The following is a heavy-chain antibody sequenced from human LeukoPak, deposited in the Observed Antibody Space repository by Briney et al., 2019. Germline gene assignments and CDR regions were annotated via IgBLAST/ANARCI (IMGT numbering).Heavy chain of an antibody. J-gene: IGHJ4*02. V-gene: IGHV3-21*01. CDR1: GFTFSSYS. CDR2: ISSSSYI. Sequence: PGGSLRLSCAASGFTFSSYSMNWVRQAPGKGLEWVSSISSSSYIYYADSVKGRFTISRDNAKNSLYLQMNSLRAEDTAVYYCARMLASWGSDYWGQGTLVTVSS. D-gene: IGHD7-27*01. CDR3: ARMLASWGSDY.